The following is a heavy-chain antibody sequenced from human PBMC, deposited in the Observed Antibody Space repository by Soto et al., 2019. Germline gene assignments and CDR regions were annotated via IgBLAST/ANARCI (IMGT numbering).Heavy chain of an antibody. CDR2: IIPMYSTT. Sequence: ASVKVSCKASGGTFSTYAINWVRQAPGQGLEWMGGIIPMYSTTDYAQKFQGRVTLTADESTSTVYMELSSLRSEDTAVYYCARDMEQWLVRNYYYGMDVWGQGTTVTVSS. CDR1: GGTFSTYA. J-gene: IGHJ6*02. V-gene: IGHV1-69*13. CDR3: ARDMEQWLVRNYYYGMDV. D-gene: IGHD6-19*01.